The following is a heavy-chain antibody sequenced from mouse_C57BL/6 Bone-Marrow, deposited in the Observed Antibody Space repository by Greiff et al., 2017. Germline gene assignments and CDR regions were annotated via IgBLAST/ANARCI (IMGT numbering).Heavy chain of an antibody. CDR1: GISITTGNYR. CDR3: ARAPLITTVVAHWYFDV. J-gene: IGHJ1*03. D-gene: IGHD1-1*01. Sequence: DVQLQESGPGLVKPSQTVFLTCTVTGISITTGNYRWSWIRQFPGNKLEWIGYIYYSGTITYNPSLTSRTTITRDTPKNQFFLEMNSLTAEDTATYYCARAPLITTVVAHWYFDVWGTGTTVTVSS. CDR2: IYYSGTI. V-gene: IGHV3-5*01.